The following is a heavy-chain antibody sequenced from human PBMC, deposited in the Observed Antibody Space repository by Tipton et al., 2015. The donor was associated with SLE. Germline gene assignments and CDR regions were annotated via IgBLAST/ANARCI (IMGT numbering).Heavy chain of an antibody. J-gene: IGHJ2*01. CDR1: DYSISSGYY. CDR3: ARDPRWGWDWYFDL. D-gene: IGHD4-23*01. Sequence: TLSLTCAVSDYSISSGYYWGWIRQPPGKGLEWIGSIYYSGNTYSNPSLKSRVTISVDTSKNQFSLRLSSVTAADTAVYYCARDPRWGWDWYFDLWGRGTLVTVSS. V-gene: IGHV4-38-2*02. CDR2: IYYSGNT.